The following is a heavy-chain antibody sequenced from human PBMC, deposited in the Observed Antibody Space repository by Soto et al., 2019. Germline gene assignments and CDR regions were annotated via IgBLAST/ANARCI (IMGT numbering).Heavy chain of an antibody. Sequence: VQLLESGGGLVQPGGSLRLSCAASGFTFSSYAMSWVRQAPGKGLEWVSVITGGGGNTYYADSVKGRLTISRDNSKNTLYLQMNSLRAEDTAVYYCAKRVGVYGGFDYWGQGTLVTVSS. CDR3: AKRVGVYGGFDY. V-gene: IGHV3-23*01. D-gene: IGHD1-26*01. CDR1: GFTFSSYA. J-gene: IGHJ4*02. CDR2: ITGGGGNT.